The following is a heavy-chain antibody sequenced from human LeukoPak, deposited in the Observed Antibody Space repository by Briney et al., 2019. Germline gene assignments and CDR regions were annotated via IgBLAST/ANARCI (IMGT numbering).Heavy chain of an antibody. V-gene: IGHV3-53*01. Sequence: LRLSXAASGFTVGSNYMSWVRQAPGKGLEWVSVIYSGGSTYYADSVKGRFTISRDNSKNTLYLQMNSLRAEDTAVYYCARAKSGWYIIDYWGQGTLVTVSS. J-gene: IGHJ4*02. CDR1: GFTVGSNY. CDR3: ARAKSGWYIIDY. CDR2: IYSGGST. D-gene: IGHD6-19*01.